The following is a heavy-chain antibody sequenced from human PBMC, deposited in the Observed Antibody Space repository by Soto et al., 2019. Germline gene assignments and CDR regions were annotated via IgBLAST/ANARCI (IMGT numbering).Heavy chain of an antibody. Sequence: SVKVSCKASGGTFSSYTTSWVRQAPGQGLEWMGRIIPILGIANYAQKFQGRVTITADKSTSTAYMELSSLRSEDTAVYYCARDGTPITMVRGVIINPRMDVWGQGTTVTVSS. J-gene: IGHJ6*02. CDR1: GGTFSSYT. V-gene: IGHV1-69*04. CDR3: ARDGTPITMVRGVIINPRMDV. CDR2: IIPILGIA. D-gene: IGHD3-10*01.